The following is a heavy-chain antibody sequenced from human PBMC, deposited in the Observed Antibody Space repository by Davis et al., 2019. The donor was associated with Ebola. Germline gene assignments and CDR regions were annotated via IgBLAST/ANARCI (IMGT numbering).Heavy chain of an antibody. J-gene: IGHJ6*02. D-gene: IGHD6-13*01. CDR1: GFTFGDYA. V-gene: IGHV3-49*04. CDR3: VRDLKQPPPSYYYGMDV. CDR2: IRSKPWGGKT. Sequence: PGGSLRLSCTGSGFTFGDYAMNWVRRAPGKGLEWVGFIRSKPWGGKTQSAPSVKGRFTISRDDSKSIAYLQMNSLRTEDTAVYYCVRDLKQPPPSYYYGMDVWGQGTTVTVSS.